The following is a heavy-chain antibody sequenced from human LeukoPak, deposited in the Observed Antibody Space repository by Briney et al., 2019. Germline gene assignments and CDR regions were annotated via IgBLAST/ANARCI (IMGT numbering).Heavy chain of an antibody. J-gene: IGHJ6*02. V-gene: IGHV3-48*04. CDR2: ISSSGSTI. D-gene: IGHD2-15*01. CDR1: GFTFSSYW. CDR3: ARDGSEPGDNGMDV. Sequence: GGSLRLSCAASGFTFSSYWMHWVRQAPGKGLEWVSYISSSGSTIYYADSVKGRFTISRDNAKNSLYLQMNSLRAEDTAVYYCARDGSEPGDNGMDVWGQGTTVTVSS.